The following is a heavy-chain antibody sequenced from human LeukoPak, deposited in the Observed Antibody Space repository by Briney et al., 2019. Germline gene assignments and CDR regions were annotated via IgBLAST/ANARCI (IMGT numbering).Heavy chain of an antibody. Sequence: SETLSLTCAVYGGSFSGYYWSWIRQPPGKGLEWIGEINHSGSTNYNPSLKSRVTISVDTSKNQFSLKLSSVTAADTAVYYCARGIPGYDFWSGYSGWFDPWGQGTLVTVSS. V-gene: IGHV4-34*01. D-gene: IGHD3-3*01. J-gene: IGHJ5*02. CDR3: ARGIPGYDFWSGYSGWFDP. CDR1: GGSFSGYY. CDR2: INHSGST.